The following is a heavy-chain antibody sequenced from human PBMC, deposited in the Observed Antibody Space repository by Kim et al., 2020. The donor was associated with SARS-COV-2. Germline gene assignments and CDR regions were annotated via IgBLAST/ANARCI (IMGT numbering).Heavy chain of an antibody. J-gene: IGHJ6*02. CDR1: GGSISSSSYY. V-gene: IGHV4-39*01. CDR3: ARHALRSITMVRGVIGYGMDV. CDR2: IYYSGST. Sequence: SETLSLTCTVSGGSISSSSYYWGWLRQPPGKGLEWIGSIYYSGSTYDNPSLKSRVTISVDTSKNQFSLKLSSVTAADTAVYYCARHALRSITMVRGVIGYGMDVWGQGTTVTVSS. D-gene: IGHD3-10*01.